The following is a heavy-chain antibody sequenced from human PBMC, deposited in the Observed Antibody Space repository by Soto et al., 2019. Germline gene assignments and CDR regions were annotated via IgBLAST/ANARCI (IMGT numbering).Heavy chain of an antibody. CDR1: GFPLIKFA. J-gene: IGHJ4*02. V-gene: IGHV3-23*01. CDR2: LDTSGDIT. D-gene: IGHD2-21*01. Sequence: PGGSLRLSCEASGFPLIKFAMSWFRQATWKALEWVASLDTSGDITFYASSVKGRFFISRDNSRKTLFLQMSSLRADDSAVYYCAKASRAYEPTCLHFDSWRQGTRVTVSS. CDR3: AKASRAYEPTCLHFDS.